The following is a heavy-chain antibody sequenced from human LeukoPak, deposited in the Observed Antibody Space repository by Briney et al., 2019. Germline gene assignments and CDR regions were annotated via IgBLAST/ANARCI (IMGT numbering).Heavy chain of an antibody. D-gene: IGHD3-16*01. CDR1: GGSISSSSYY. V-gene: IGHV4-39*07. Sequence: SETLSLTCTVSGGSISSSSYYWGWIRQPPGKGLEWIGSIYYSGSTYYNPSLKSRVTISVDTSKNQFSLKLSSVTAADTAVYYCARGQTYDYVWGSTSGTIDYWGQGTLVTVSS. CDR3: ARGQTYDYVWGSTSGTIDY. CDR2: IYYSGST. J-gene: IGHJ4*02.